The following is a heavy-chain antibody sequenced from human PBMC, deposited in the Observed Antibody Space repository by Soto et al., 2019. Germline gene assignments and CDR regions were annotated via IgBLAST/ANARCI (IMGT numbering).Heavy chain of an antibody. CDR3: ARDDCSSTSCYAPSSPFDI. CDR2: ISAYNGNT. V-gene: IGHV1-18*01. J-gene: IGHJ3*02. D-gene: IGHD2-2*01. CDR1: GYTFTSYG. Sequence: ASVKVSCKASGYTFTSYGISWVRQAPGQGLEWMGWISAYNGNTNYAQKLQGRVTMTTDTSTSTAYMELRSLRSGDTAVYYFARDDCSSTSCYAPSSPFDIWGQGTMVTVSS.